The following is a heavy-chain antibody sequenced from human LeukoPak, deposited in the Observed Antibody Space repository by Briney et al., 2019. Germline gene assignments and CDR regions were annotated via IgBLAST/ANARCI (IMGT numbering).Heavy chain of an antibody. Sequence: GGSPRLSCAASGFTFSSYSMNWVRQAPGKGLEWVSYISSSSTIYYADSVKGRFTISRDNAKNSLYLQMNSLRDEDTAVYYCARDRTMVRGVPYYFDYWGQGTLVTVSS. CDR1: GFTFSSYS. D-gene: IGHD3-10*01. CDR3: ARDRTMVRGVPYYFDY. CDR2: ISSSSTI. J-gene: IGHJ4*02. V-gene: IGHV3-48*02.